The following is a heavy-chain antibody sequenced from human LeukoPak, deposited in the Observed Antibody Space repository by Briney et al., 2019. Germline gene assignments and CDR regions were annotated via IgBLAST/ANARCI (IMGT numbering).Heavy chain of an antibody. CDR1: GDSISSYY. Sequence: SETLSLTCSVSGDSISSYYWTWIRQTPRKGLEWIAYIHYNGNTKSNPSLKSRVTISLDTSKNQFSLKLTSLTAADTAVYYCARTTMVRGTYYMDVWGKGTTVTISS. V-gene: IGHV4-59*01. CDR2: IHYNGNT. CDR3: ARTTMVRGTYYMDV. D-gene: IGHD3-10*01. J-gene: IGHJ6*03.